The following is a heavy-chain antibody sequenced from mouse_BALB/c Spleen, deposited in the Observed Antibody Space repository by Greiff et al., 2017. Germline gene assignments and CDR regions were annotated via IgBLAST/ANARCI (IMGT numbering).Heavy chain of an antibody. CDR3: TRWGGVYWYFDV. J-gene: IGHJ1*01. CDR1: GYTFTSYW. CDR2: IYPSDSYT. Sequence: VQLQQPGAELVRPGASVKLSCKASGYTFTSYWINWVKQRPGQGLEWIGNIYPSDSYTNYNQKFKDKATLTVDKSSSTAYMQLSSPTSEDSAVYYCTRWGGVYWYFDVWGAGTTVTVSS. V-gene: IGHV1-69*02.